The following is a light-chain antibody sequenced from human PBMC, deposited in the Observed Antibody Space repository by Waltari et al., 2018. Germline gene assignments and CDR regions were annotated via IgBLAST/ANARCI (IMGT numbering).Light chain of an antibody. Sequence: SALTPPAPGSGAPGQSITILCPGTSSDVGSYNLVPWYRQHPGQAPKLLIYEVSKRPSGVSNRLPGSKSGNAASLTITGLQAEDEADYYCCSYAGSCTPDVFGTGTKVTVL. CDR1: SSDVGSYNL. J-gene: IGLJ1*01. V-gene: IGLV2-23*02. CDR2: EVS. CDR3: CSYAGSCTPDV.